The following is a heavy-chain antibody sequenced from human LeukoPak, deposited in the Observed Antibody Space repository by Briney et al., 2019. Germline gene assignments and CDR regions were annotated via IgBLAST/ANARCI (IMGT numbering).Heavy chain of an antibody. D-gene: IGHD6-19*01. Sequence: SETLSLTCTVSGGSISSSSYYWGWIRQPPGKGLEWIGSIYYSGSTYYNPSLKSRVTISVDTSKNQFSLKLSSVTAADTAVYYCARGARGQVAGTEHAFDIWGQGTMVTVSS. CDR3: ARGARGQVAGTEHAFDI. CDR1: GGSISSSSYY. V-gene: IGHV4-39*07. J-gene: IGHJ3*02. CDR2: IYYSGST.